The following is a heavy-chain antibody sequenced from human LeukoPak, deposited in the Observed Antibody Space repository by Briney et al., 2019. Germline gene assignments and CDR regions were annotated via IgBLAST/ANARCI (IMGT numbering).Heavy chain of an antibody. Sequence: SETLSLTCTVSGGSISSYYRSWIRQPPGKGLEWIGYIYYSGSTNYNPSLKSRVTISVDTSKNQFSLKLSSVTAADTAVYYCAREAREPDGDSSGYFDYWGQGTLVTVSS. CDR2: IYYSGST. D-gene: IGHD3-22*01. J-gene: IGHJ4*02. V-gene: IGHV4-59*01. CDR3: AREAREPDGDSSGYFDY. CDR1: GGSISSYY.